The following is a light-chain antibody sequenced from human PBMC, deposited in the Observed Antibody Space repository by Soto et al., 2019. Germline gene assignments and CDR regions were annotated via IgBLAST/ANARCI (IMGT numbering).Light chain of an antibody. J-gene: IGKJ3*01. V-gene: IGKV2-28*01. CDR1: RTLLLSNGNNN. CDR2: LGS. Sequence: DFGMTQSPLSLPVTPGEPASISSRSSRTLLLSNGNNNLDWYLQKPGQSQQLLIYLGSNRASGVPDRFSGSGSGTDFTLKISRVEAEDVGVYYCMQALQTPRTFGPGTKVDIK. CDR3: MQALQTPRT.